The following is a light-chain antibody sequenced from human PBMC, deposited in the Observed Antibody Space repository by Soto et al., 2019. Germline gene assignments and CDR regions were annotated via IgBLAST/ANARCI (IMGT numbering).Light chain of an antibody. CDR1: LSVSSSY. CDR3: QQYGSSPPT. V-gene: IGKV3-20*01. J-gene: IGKJ1*01. Sequence: ESVLTQSPGTLSLSPGERATLSCRASLSVSSSYLAWYQQKPGQAPRLLIYGASSRATGIPDRFSGSGSGTDFTLTISRLEPEDFAVYYCQQYGSSPPTFGQGTKVDIK. CDR2: GAS.